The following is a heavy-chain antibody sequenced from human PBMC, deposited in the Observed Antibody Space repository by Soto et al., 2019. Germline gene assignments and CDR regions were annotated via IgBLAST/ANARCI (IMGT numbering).Heavy chain of an antibody. CDR2: IYYSGST. V-gene: IGHV4-30-4*01. CDR3: ARDRWDGSTGFDY. D-gene: IGHD1-26*01. J-gene: IGHJ4*02. CDR1: GGSISSGDYY. Sequence: KTSETLSLTCTVSGGSISSGDYYWSWIRQPPGKGLEWIGYIYYSGSTYYNPSLKSRVTISVDTSKNQFSLKLSSVTAADTAVYYCARDRWDGSTGFDYWGQGTLVTVSS.